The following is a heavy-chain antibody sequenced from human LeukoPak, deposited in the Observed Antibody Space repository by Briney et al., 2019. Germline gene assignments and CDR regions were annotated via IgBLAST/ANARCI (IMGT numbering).Heavy chain of an antibody. CDR2: ISAYNGNT. Sequence: ASVKVSFKASGYTFTSYGISWVRQAPGQGLEWMGWISAYNGNTNYAQKLQGRVTMTTDTSTSTAYMELRSLRSDDTAVYYCARGTLLEGYCSGGSCYSPHDYWGQGTLVTVSS. V-gene: IGHV1-18*01. CDR3: ARGTLLEGYCSGGSCYSPHDY. J-gene: IGHJ4*02. CDR1: GYTFTSYG. D-gene: IGHD2-15*01.